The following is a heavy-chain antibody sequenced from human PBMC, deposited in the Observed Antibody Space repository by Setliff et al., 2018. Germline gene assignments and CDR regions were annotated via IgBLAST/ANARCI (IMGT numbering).Heavy chain of an antibody. V-gene: IGHV4-61*01. CDR1: GGSVSSGSYY. J-gene: IGHJ6*03. CDR3: ARGETSSGWYIYYYYYMDV. Sequence: SETLSLTCTVSGGSVSSGSYYWSWIRQPPGKGLEWIGYIYYSGSTDYNPSLKSRVTISVDTSKNQFSLKLSSVTAADTAVYYCARGETSSGWYIYYYYYMDVWGKGTTVTVSS. D-gene: IGHD6-19*01. CDR2: IYYSGST.